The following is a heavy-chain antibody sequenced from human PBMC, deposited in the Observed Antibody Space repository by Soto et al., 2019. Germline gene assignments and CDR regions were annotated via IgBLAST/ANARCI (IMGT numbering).Heavy chain of an antibody. D-gene: IGHD2-21*02. J-gene: IGHJ5*02. Sequence: SETLSLTCAVSGYSISSGYYWCWIRQPPGKGLEWIGSIYHSGSIYYNPSLKSRVSISVDTSKNHFSLKLSSVTAADTAVYYCARGKGHTGLNCFDPWGQGTLVTVSS. V-gene: IGHV4-38-2*01. CDR2: IYHSGSI. CDR1: GYSISSGYY. CDR3: ARGKGHTGLNCFDP.